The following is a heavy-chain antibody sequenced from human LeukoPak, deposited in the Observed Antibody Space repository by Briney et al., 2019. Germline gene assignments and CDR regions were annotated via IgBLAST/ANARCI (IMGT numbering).Heavy chain of an antibody. J-gene: IGHJ4*02. CDR3: ASRVPSGYYVYPPID. V-gene: IGHV1-69*13. Sequence: SVKVSCKASGGTFSSYAISWVRQAPGQGLEWMGGIIPIFGTANYAQKFRGRVTITADESTSTAYMELSSLRSEDTAVYYCASRVPSGYYVYPPIDWGQGTLVTVSS. D-gene: IGHD3-22*01. CDR1: GGTFSSYA. CDR2: IIPIFGTA.